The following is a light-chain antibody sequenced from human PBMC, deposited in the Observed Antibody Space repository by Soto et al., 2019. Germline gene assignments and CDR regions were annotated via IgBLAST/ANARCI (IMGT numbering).Light chain of an antibody. CDR3: QQYNNWWT. Sequence: EIVMTQSPATLSVSPGERAALSCRASESVSSNLAWYQQKPGQAPRLLIYGASTRATGIPARFSGSESGTEFTLTISSLQSEDSAVYYCQQYNNWWTFGQGTKV. V-gene: IGKV3-15*01. J-gene: IGKJ1*01. CDR1: ESVSSN. CDR2: GAS.